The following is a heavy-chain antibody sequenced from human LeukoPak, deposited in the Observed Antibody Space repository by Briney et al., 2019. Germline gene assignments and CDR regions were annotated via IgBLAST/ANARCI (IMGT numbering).Heavy chain of an antibody. Sequence: GGSLRLSCAASGLNFSAYAMSWVRQAPGKGLEWVSAISAGGGSTFSADSVKGRFTISRDNSKNTLYLQMNSLRTEDTAVYYCAKDLGNILTGWPRDFDIWGQGTKVTVSS. CDR2: ISAGGGST. D-gene: IGHD3-9*01. V-gene: IGHV3-23*01. CDR1: GLNFSAYA. J-gene: IGHJ3*02. CDR3: AKDLGNILTGWPRDFDI.